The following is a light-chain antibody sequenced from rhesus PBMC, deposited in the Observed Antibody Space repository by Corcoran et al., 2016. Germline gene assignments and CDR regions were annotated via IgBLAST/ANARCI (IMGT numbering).Light chain of an antibody. J-gene: IGKJ1*01. CDR1: QGITTS. CDR2: KTS. Sequence: DIQMTQSPSSLSASVGDRVIITCRASQGITTSFNWYQQKPGKTPKRLIYKTSSWESGVPSRFSGSGAGTVFPLPIRGLQPEAFATSYCLQYNPDPPTFGQWTRVEIK. CDR3: LQYNPDPPT. V-gene: IGKV1-43*02.